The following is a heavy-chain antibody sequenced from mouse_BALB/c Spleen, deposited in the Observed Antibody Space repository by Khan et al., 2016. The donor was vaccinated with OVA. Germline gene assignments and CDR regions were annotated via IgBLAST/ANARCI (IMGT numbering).Heavy chain of an antibody. CDR3: ARAIGGKVPLDY. CDR2: IAPGSGSI. CDR1: GYTFTSYW. Sequence: DLVKPGASVKLSCKASGYTFTSYWINWIKQRPGQGLEWIGRIAPGSGSIYYNEMFKDKATLTVDTSSRKAYIQLNSMSSEASAVYFCARAIGGKVPLDYWGQGTTLTVSS. V-gene: IGHV1S41*01. D-gene: IGHD1-1*02. J-gene: IGHJ2*01.